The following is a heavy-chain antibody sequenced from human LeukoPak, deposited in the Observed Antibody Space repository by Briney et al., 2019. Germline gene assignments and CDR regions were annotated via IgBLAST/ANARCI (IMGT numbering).Heavy chain of an antibody. J-gene: IGHJ4*02. CDR1: GLTFSSYG. D-gene: IGHD2-21*02. CDR3: AKAYCGGDCHIDY. Sequence: GGSLRLSCAASGLTFSSYGMHWVRQAPGKGLEWVAVISYDGSNKYYADSVKGRFTISRDNSKNTLYLQMNSLRAEDTAVYYCAKAYCGGDCHIDYWGQGTLVTVSS. V-gene: IGHV3-30*18. CDR2: ISYDGSNK.